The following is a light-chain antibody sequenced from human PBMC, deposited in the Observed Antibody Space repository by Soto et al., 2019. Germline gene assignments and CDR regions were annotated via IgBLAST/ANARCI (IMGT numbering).Light chain of an antibody. J-gene: IGKJ5*01. CDR1: QSLSSSY. CDR3: QQRSNWLT. CDR2: DAS. V-gene: IGKV3D-20*02. Sequence: ENVFTQSPGTLSLSPGERAPPSCRASQSLSSSYLAWYQQKPGQAPRLLIYDASTRATGIPPRFSGSGSGTDFTLTISSLEPEDVAVYYCQQRSNWLTFGQGTRLEI.